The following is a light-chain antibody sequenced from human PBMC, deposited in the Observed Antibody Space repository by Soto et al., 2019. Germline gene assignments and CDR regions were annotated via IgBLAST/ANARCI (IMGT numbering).Light chain of an antibody. CDR2: KAS. J-gene: IGKJ1*01. V-gene: IGKV1-5*03. CDR3: QEYNSCWT. Sequence: DIQMTQSPSTLSASVGDRVTITCRASQSIGRWLAWYQQKPGKAPKLLIYKASSLESGVPSRFSGSGTETEFSLTISGLQRDDFGTYYCQEYNSCWTCGQGTKVEIK. CDR1: QSIGRW.